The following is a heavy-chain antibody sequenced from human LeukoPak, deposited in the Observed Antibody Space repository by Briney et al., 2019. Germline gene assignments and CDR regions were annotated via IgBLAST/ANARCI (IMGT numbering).Heavy chain of an antibody. D-gene: IGHD6-13*01. J-gene: IGHJ4*02. Sequence: GSLRLSCAASGFTFSSYWMSWIRQPPGKGLEWIGYIYYSGSTNYNPSLKSRVTISVDTSKNQFSLKLSSVTAADTAVYYCARGRRGYSSSPIDYWGQGTLVTVSS. V-gene: IGHV4-59*08. CDR1: GFTFSSYW. CDR2: IYYSGST. CDR3: ARGRRGYSSSPIDY.